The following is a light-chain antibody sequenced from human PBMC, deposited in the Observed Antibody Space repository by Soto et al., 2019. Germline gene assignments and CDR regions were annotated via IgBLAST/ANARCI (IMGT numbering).Light chain of an antibody. CDR3: QQYNSYLYT. V-gene: IGKV1-5*01. J-gene: IGKJ2*01. Sequence: DIQMTQSPSTLSASVGDRVTITCRASQSISNWLAWYQQKPGKAPNLLIYDASSLESGGPSRFSGSGSGTEFTLTISSLQPDDFATYYCQQYNSYLYTFGQGTKLEIK. CDR2: DAS. CDR1: QSISNW.